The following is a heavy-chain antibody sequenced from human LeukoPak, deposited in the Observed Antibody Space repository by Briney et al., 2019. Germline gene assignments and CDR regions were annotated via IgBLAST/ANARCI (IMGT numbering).Heavy chain of an antibody. Sequence: GGSLRLSCAASGFTVSSNYMSWVRQAPGKGLEWVSIIYSDGSTYYADSVKGRFTISRDNSKNTLYFQMNSLRAEDTAVYYCARDRTARLDYWGQGTLVTVSS. CDR3: ARDRTARLDY. V-gene: IGHV3-53*01. CDR1: GFTVSSNY. CDR2: IYSDGST. D-gene: IGHD6-6*01. J-gene: IGHJ4*02.